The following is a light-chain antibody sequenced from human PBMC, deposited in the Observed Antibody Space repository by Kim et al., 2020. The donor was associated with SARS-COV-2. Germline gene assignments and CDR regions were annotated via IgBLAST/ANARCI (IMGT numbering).Light chain of an antibody. V-gene: IGKV3-20*01. CDR3: HHYDSSPPWT. J-gene: IGKJ1*01. CDR2: GAS. Sequence: GTRAPSPGEARQTMNNHYLASYQHKPGHAPRLLIYGASRRASGIPNRFSGSGSGTDFTLTITRLEPEDFAVFYCHHYDSSPPWTFGQGTKVEIK. CDR1: QTMNNHY.